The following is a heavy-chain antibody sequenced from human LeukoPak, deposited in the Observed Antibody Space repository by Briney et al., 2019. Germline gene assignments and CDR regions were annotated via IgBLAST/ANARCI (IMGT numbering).Heavy chain of an antibody. Sequence: KASETLSLTCTVSGASINSYYWSWIRQPPGKGLEWIGSIYDSGSTDYNPSLKSRVTISVDTSKNQFSLKLTSVTAADTAMYYCARTSSSWLWGQGTLVTVSS. CDR1: GASINSYY. D-gene: IGHD6-13*01. CDR2: IYDSGST. V-gene: IGHV4-59*01. J-gene: IGHJ4*02. CDR3: ARTSSSWL.